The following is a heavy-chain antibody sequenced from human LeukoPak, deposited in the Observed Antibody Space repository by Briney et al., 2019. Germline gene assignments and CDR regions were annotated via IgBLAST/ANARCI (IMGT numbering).Heavy chain of an antibody. Sequence: SGGSLRLSCAASGFTFINAWMTWVRQAPGKGLEWVGRIKSKTDGGTTDYAAPVKGRLSISRDDSKNTLYLQMNSLKTEDTAVYYCSTSPGDESDFWGQGTLVTVSS. V-gene: IGHV3-15*01. CDR1: GFTFINAW. CDR2: IKSKTDGGTT. CDR3: STSPGDESDF. J-gene: IGHJ4*02. D-gene: IGHD2-21*01.